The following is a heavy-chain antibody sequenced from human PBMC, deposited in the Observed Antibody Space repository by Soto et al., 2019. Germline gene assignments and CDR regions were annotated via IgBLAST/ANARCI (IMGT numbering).Heavy chain of an antibody. CDR3: AKAPAYYFGSGSSHFDY. CDR1: GFMFSTYV. CDR2: ISGSAGST. V-gene: IGHV3-23*01. J-gene: IGHJ4*02. D-gene: IGHD3-10*01. Sequence: EVQLLESGGGLVQPGGSLRLSCAASGFMFSTYVMGWVRQAPGKGLEWVSIISGSAGSTYYADSVKGRFTISRDNSRNTLYLQMNSLRAEDTAVYYCAKAPAYYFGSGSSHFDYWGQGTLVSVSS.